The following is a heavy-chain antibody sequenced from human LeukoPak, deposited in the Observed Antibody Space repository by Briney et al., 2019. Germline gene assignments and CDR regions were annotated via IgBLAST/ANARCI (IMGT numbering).Heavy chain of an antibody. CDR1: GFTFNTYT. CDR2: ISNTGSTI. Sequence: PGGSLRLSCAASGFTFNTYTMNWVRQAPGKGLEWVSYISNTGSTIYYADSVKGRFTISRDDAKNSLYLQMNSLRAEDTAVYFCAKYNLGWYLDYWGQGILVTVSS. D-gene: IGHD6-19*01. V-gene: IGHV3-48*04. J-gene: IGHJ4*02. CDR3: AKYNLGWYLDY.